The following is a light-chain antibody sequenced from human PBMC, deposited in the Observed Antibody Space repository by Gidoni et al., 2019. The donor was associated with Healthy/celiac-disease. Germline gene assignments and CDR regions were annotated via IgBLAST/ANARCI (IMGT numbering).Light chain of an antibody. Sequence: DIQMTQSPSSLSASVGDRVTITCRASQSITISLTWYQQRPGKAPKLLIYSASTLQSGVPSRFSGSGSGTDFTLTISSLQPEDFATYYCEQSYSTPRTFGQGTKVEIK. V-gene: IGKV1-39*01. J-gene: IGKJ1*01. CDR3: EQSYSTPRT. CDR1: QSITIS. CDR2: SAS.